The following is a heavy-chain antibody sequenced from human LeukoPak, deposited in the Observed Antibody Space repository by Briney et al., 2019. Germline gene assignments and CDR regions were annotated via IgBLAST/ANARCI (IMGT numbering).Heavy chain of an antibody. CDR3: AKDPIFSGSYGVFDY. Sequence: PGGSLRLSCAASGFTFSSCAMSWVRQAPGKGLEWVSTIIDSGNRIYYADSAEGRFTISRDNSKNTLYLQMNSLRAGDTAVYYCAKDPIFSGSYGVFDYWGLGTLVTVSS. D-gene: IGHD1-26*01. V-gene: IGHV3-23*01. CDR1: GFTFSSCA. CDR2: IIDSGNRI. J-gene: IGHJ4*02.